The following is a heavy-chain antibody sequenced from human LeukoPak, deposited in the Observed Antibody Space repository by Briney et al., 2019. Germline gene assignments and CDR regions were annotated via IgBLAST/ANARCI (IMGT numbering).Heavy chain of an antibody. Sequence: PSETLSLTCTVSGGSISSGTYYWGWVRQPPGKGLEWIGSIYYSGSTYYNPSLKSRVTISVDTSKNQFSLKLSSVTAADTAVYYCAGPGDRDAFDIWGQGTMVTVSS. V-gene: IGHV4-39*07. CDR3: AGPGDRDAFDI. CDR1: GGSISSGTYY. CDR2: IYYSGST. J-gene: IGHJ3*02. D-gene: IGHD3-10*01.